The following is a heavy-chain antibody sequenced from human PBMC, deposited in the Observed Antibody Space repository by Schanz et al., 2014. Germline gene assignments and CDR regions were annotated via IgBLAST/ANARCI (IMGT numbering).Heavy chain of an antibody. CDR1: GYTFTSYG. CDR2: IVPIAGIT. Sequence: QVQLVQSGAEVKKPGASVKVSCKASGYTFTSYGISWVRQAPGQGLEWMGRIVPIAGITNYAQRFQGRVTMTRDTSTSTVYMELSSLRSEDTAVYYCARGYGDSPTDFWGQGTLVTVSS. V-gene: IGHV1-18*01. CDR3: ARGYGDSPTDF. D-gene: IGHD4-17*01. J-gene: IGHJ4*02.